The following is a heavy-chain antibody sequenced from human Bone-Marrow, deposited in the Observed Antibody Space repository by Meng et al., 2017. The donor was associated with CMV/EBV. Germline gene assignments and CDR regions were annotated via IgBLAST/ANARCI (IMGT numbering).Heavy chain of an antibody. Sequence: GESLKISCAASGFTFSSYGMHWVRQAPGKGLEWVAFIRYDGSNNYYADSVKGRFTISRDNSKNTLYLQMNSLRAEDTAVYYCAKFVVVPAATDYWGQGTLVTVSS. J-gene: IGHJ4*02. D-gene: IGHD2-2*01. CDR1: GFTFSSYG. CDR3: AKFVVVPAATDY. V-gene: IGHV3-30*02. CDR2: IRYDGSNN.